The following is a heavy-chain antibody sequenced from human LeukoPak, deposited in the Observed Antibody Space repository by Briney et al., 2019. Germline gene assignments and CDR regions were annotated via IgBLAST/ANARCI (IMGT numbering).Heavy chain of an antibody. CDR1: GGTFSSYA. V-gene: IGHV1-69*13. J-gene: IGHJ4*02. CDR2: IIPIFGTA. D-gene: IGHD3-22*01. Sequence: ASVKVSCKASGGTFSSYAISCVRQAPGQGLEWMGGIIPIFGTANYAQKFQGRVTITADESTSTAYMELSSLRSEDTAVYYCAREVNYYDSSVYAFDYWGQGTLVTVSS. CDR3: AREVNYYDSSVYAFDY.